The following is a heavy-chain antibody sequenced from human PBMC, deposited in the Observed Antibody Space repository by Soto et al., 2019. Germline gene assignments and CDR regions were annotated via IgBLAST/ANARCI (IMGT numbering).Heavy chain of an antibody. CDR2: INHSGST. CDR1: GGSFSGYY. CDR3: ARGRNYYDSSQGY. V-gene: IGHV4-34*01. Sequence: ETLSLTCAVYGGSFSGYYWSWIRQPPGKGLEWIGEINHSGSTNYNPSLKSRVTISVDTSKNQFSLKLSSVTAADTAVYYCARGRNYYDSSQGYWGQGTLVTVSS. J-gene: IGHJ4*02. D-gene: IGHD3-22*01.